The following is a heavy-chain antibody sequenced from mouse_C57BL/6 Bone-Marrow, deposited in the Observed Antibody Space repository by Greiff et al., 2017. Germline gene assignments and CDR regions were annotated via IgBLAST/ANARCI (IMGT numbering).Heavy chain of an antibody. CDR1: GYSFTGYY. Sequence: EVKVVESGPELVKPGASVKISCKASGYSFTGYYMHWVKQSHGNILDWIGYIYPYNGVSSYNQKFKGKATLTVEQSSSTAYMELRSLTSEDSAVYYCAREGEAYWGQGTLVTVSA. J-gene: IGHJ3*01. CDR3: AREGEAY. V-gene: IGHV1-31*01. CDR2: IYPYNGVS.